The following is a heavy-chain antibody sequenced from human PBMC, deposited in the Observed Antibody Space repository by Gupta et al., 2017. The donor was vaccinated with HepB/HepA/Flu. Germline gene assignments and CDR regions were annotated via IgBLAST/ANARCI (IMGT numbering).Heavy chain of an antibody. CDR3: AKVNSGWYFDY. Sequence: EVQLLVSGGGLVQPGGYLRLSCAVSGFPFNNYDMSWVRQAPGKGLEWVSSINYRGGSTYYADSVKGRFTISRDNSKNTLYLQMSSLRAEDTAVYYCAKVNSGWYFDYWGQGTLVTVAS. CDR1: GFPFNNYD. V-gene: IGHV3-23*01. D-gene: IGHD5-12*01. J-gene: IGHJ4*02. CDR2: INYRGGST.